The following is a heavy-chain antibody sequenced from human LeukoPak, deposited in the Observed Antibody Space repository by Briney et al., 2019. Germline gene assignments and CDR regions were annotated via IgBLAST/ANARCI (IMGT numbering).Heavy chain of an antibody. CDR2: IWFDGSNK. V-gene: IGHV3-30*02. Sequence: GGSLRLSCAASGFTFSSYGMHWVRQAPGKGLEWVALIWFDGSNKYYADSVKGRFTISRDNSKNTLYLQMNSLRAEDTAVYYCARDSVVTMVRGVFDYWGQGTLVTVSS. CDR3: ARDSVVTMVRGVFDY. D-gene: IGHD3-10*01. J-gene: IGHJ4*02. CDR1: GFTFSSYG.